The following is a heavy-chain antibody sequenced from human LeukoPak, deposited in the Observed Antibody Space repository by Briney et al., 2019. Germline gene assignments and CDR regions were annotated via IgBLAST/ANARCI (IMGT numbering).Heavy chain of an antibody. V-gene: IGHV1-18*01. D-gene: IGHD1-1*01. Sequence: GASVKVSCKASGYTFTNYAISWVRQAPGQGLEWMGWISAYNGNTNYAQKLQGRVTMTTDTSTSTAYMELRSLRSDDTAVYYCARDQLSRGVWFDPWGQGTLVTVSS. CDR2: ISAYNGNT. CDR3: ARDQLSRGVWFDP. CDR1: GYTFTNYA. J-gene: IGHJ5*02.